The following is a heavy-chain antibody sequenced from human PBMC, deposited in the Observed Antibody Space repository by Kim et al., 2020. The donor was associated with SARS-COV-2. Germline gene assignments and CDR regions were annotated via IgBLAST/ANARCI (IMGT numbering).Heavy chain of an antibody. V-gene: IGHV4-31*02. CDR3: ARDLFLVRGADYYGMDV. Sequence: LKSRVTISVDTSKNQFSLKLSAVTAADTAVYYCARDLFLVRGADYYGMDVWGQGTTVTVSS. D-gene: IGHD3-10*01. J-gene: IGHJ6*02.